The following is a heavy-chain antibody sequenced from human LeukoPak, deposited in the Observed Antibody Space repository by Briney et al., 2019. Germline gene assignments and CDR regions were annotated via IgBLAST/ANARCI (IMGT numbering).Heavy chain of an antibody. CDR3: ARVTVAGYFDY. D-gene: IGHD6-19*01. CDR1: GFTFSDYY. J-gene: IGHJ4*02. Sequence: GGSLRLSCAASGFTFSDYYMNWIRQAPGKGLEWVSYISSSGSTIYYADSVKGRFTISRDNAKNSLYLQMNSLRAEDTAVYYCARVTVAGYFDYWGQGTLVTVSS. V-gene: IGHV3-11*01. CDR2: ISSSGSTI.